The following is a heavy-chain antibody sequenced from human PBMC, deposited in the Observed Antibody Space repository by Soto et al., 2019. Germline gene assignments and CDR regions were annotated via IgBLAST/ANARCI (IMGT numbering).Heavy chain of an antibody. J-gene: IGHJ6*02. CDR2: INPNSGGT. D-gene: IGHD1-26*01. CDR3: ARDMRSGSYYALGYYYYYGMDV. V-gene: IGHV1-2*04. Sequence: ASVKVSCKASGYTFTGYYMHWVRQAPGQGLEWMGWINPNSGGTNYAQKFQGWVTMTRDTSISTAYMELSRLRSDDTAVYYCARDMRSGSYYALGYYYYYGMDVWGQGTTVTVSS. CDR1: GYTFTGYY.